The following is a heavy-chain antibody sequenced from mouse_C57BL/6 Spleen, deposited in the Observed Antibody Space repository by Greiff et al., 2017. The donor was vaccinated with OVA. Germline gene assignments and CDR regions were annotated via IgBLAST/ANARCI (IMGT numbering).Heavy chain of an antibody. CDR2: IDPEDGET. Sequence: EVQRVESGAELVKPGASVKLSCTASGFNIKDYSMHWVKQRTEQGLEWIGRIDPEDGETKYAPNFTGKATITADTSSNTAYLQLSSLTSEDTAVYYGAEGDYGSSYYAMDYWGQGTSVTVSS. D-gene: IGHD1-1*01. CDR1: GFNIKDYS. J-gene: IGHJ4*01. V-gene: IGHV14-2*01. CDR3: AEGDYGSSYYAMDY.